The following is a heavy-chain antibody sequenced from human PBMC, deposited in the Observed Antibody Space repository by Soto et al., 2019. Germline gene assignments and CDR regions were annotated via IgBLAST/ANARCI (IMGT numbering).Heavy chain of an antibody. CDR2: IIPILGIA. V-gene: IGHV1-69*02. J-gene: IGHJ6*04. CDR1: GGTFSSYT. CDR3: ARVSQHDYGQDV. Sequence: ASVKVSCKASGGTFSSYTISWVRQAPGQGLEWMGRIIPILGIANYAQKFQGRVTITADKSTSTAYMELSSLRSEDTAVYYCARVSQHDYGQDVWGKGTTVTVSS.